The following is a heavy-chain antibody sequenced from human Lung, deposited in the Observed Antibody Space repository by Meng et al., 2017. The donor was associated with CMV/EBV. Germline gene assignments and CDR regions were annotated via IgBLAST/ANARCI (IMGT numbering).Heavy chain of an antibody. V-gene: IGHV4-39*01. J-gene: IGHJ4*02. D-gene: IGHD3-10*01. Sequence: DLHGSGPGLANPARTWSLTCVCLGDSISSNGYYWSWGRQPLGKGLEWIGAIYHSGSTSYNPSLQSRVTMFVDTSKNQFSLMLTSVTATDTAVYYCARRRGGSGRDCWGQGTLVTVSS. CDR3: ARRRGGSGRDC. CDR2: IYHSGST. CDR1: GDSISSNGYY.